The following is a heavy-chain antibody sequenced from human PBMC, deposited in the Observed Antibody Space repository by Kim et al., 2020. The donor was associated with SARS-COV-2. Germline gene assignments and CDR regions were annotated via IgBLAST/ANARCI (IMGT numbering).Heavy chain of an antibody. J-gene: IGHJ4*02. D-gene: IGHD5-18*01. Sequence: NPYMKSRVTTAVDKYKNQFSVKLGSVTAADTAVYYCARRGYSNGFRCLDYWGQGTLVTVSS. CDR3: ARRGYSNGFRCLDY. V-gene: IGHV4-4*02.